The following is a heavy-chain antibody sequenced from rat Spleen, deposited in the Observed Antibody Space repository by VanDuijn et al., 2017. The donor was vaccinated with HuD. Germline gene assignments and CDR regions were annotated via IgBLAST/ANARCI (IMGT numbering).Heavy chain of an antibody. Sequence: EVQLVESGGGLVQPGRSLKLSCAASGFTFSDYGMAWVRQAPTKGLEWVATLIYDGSRTYYRDSVKGRFTISRDNAKSTLYLQMDSLRPEDTATYYCARLDRRIRGFDYWGQGVIVTVSS. J-gene: IGHJ2*01. CDR3: ARLDRRIRGFDY. CDR1: GFTFSDYG. D-gene: IGHD4-3*01. CDR2: LIYDGSRT. V-gene: IGHV5-29*01.